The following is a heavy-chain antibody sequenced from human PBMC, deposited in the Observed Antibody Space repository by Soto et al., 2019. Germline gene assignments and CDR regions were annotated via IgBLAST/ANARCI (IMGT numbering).Heavy chain of an antibody. CDR3: AKVRAAAGTWYFDY. J-gene: IGHJ4*02. CDR1: GFTFSSYA. V-gene: IGHV3-23*01. Sequence: LRLSCAASGFTFSSYAMSWVRQAPGKGLEWVSAISGSGGSTYYADSVKGRFTISRDNSKNTLYLQMNSLRAEDTAVYYCAKVRAAAGTWYFDYWGQGTLVTVSS. CDR2: ISGSGGST. D-gene: IGHD6-13*01.